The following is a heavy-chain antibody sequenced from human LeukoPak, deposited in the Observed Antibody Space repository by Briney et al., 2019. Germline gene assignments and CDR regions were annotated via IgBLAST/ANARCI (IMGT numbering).Heavy chain of an antibody. Sequence: ASVKVSCKASGYTFTSYDISWVRQATGQGLEWMGWMNPNSGNTGYAQKFQGRVTMTRNTSISTAYMELSSLRSEDTAVYYCARGYCSGGSCYSLYNYWGQGTLVTVS. D-gene: IGHD2-15*01. CDR1: GYTFTSYD. V-gene: IGHV1-8*01. CDR3: ARGYCSGGSCYSLYNY. J-gene: IGHJ4*02. CDR2: MNPNSGNT.